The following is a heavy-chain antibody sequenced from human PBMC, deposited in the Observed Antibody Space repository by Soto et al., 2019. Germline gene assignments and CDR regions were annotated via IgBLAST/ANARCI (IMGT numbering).Heavy chain of an antibody. D-gene: IGHD3-9*01. CDR2: IIPIFGTA. CDR1: GGTFSSYA. Sequence: QVQLVQSGAEVKKPGSSVKVSCKASGGTFSSYAISWVRQAPGQGLEWIGGIIPIFGTANYAQEFQGRVTITADKSTSTAYMELSSLRSEDTAVYYCARDPNYDILTGYSYFDYWGQGTLVTVSS. J-gene: IGHJ4*02. CDR3: ARDPNYDILTGYSYFDY. V-gene: IGHV1-69*06.